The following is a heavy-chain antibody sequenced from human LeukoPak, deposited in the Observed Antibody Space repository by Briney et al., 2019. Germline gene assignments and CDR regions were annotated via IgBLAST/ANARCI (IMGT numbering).Heavy chain of an antibody. CDR2: ISYSGST. D-gene: IGHD2/OR15-2a*01. CDR1: GGSISSYY. J-gene: IGHJ4*02. CDR3: ASRQGAVSPLDY. V-gene: IGHV4-59*01. Sequence: PSETLSLTCTVSGGSISSYYWSWIRQPPGKGLEWVGYISYSGSTNYNPSLKSRVTISADTSKSQFSLKLNSVTAADTAVYYCASRQGAVSPLDYWGQGTLVTASS.